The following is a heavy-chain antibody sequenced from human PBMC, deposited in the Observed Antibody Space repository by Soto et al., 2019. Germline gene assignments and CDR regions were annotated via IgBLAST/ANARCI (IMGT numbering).Heavy chain of an antibody. D-gene: IGHD2-15*01. CDR3: AKGRAYSQTFIDS. J-gene: IGHJ4*02. CDR1: GFTFPTYA. V-gene: IGHV3-23*01. Sequence: GGSLRLSCTASGFTFPTYAMSWVRQAPGKGLEWVSAITGSGTDAFYAASVKGRFTISRDNSKNMMHLQMNGPRSEDTAVYFCAKGRAYSQTFIDSWGQGTQVTVSS. CDR2: ITGSGTDA.